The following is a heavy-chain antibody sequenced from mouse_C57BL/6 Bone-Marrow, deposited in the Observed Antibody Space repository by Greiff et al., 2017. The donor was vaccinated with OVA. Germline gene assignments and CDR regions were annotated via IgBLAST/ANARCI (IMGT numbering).Heavy chain of an antibody. V-gene: IGHV1-54*01. CDR2: INPGSGGT. CDR3: AREEEDGSSLAWFAY. D-gene: IGHD1-1*01. CDR1: GYAFTNYL. Sequence: QVQLKQSGAELVRPGTSVKVSCKASGYAFTNYLIEWVKQRPGQGLEWIGVINPGSGGTNYNEKFKGKATLTADKSSSTAYMQLSSLTSEDSAVYFCAREEEDGSSLAWFAYWGQGTLVTVSA. J-gene: IGHJ3*01.